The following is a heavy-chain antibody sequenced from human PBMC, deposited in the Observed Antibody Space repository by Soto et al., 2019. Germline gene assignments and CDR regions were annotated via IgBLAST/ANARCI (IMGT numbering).Heavy chain of an antibody. CDR3: ARHKGSGWDR. D-gene: IGHD6-19*01. CDR2: LYYSGST. CDR1: GGSISSYY. V-gene: IGHV4-59*08. J-gene: IGHJ5*02. Sequence: QVQLQESGPGLVKPSETLSLTCTVSGGSISSYYWSWIRQPPGKGLEWIGYLYYSGSTNSNPSLKSRVTPSVDTSKNQFSLKLSSVTAADTAVYYCARHKGSGWDRWGQGTLVTVSS.